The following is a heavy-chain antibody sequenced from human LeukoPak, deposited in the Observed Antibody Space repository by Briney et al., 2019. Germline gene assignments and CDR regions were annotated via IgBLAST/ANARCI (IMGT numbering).Heavy chain of an antibody. V-gene: IGHV3-30*04. D-gene: IGHD5-18*01. CDR2: ISYDGGNK. CDR1: GFTFSRSA. CDR3: AKDVREYSYGLFDY. Sequence: GGSLRLSCAASGFTFSRSAMHWVRQAPGKGLEWVAIISYDGGNKYYADSVKGRFTISRDNSKNTLYLQMNSLRAEDTAVYYCAKDVREYSYGLFDYWGQGTLVTVSS. J-gene: IGHJ4*02.